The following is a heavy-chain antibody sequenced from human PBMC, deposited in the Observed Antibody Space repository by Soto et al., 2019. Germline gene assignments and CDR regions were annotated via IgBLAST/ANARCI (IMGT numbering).Heavy chain of an antibody. CDR3: AKGGAGVGYDFWGGVDY. CDR1: GFTFSSYA. V-gene: IGHV3-23*01. D-gene: IGHD3-3*01. Sequence: EVQLLESGGGLVQPGGSLRLSCAASGFTFSSYAMSWVRQAPGKGLEWVSAISGSGGSTYYADSVKGRFTISRDNSKNTLDLQMNSRRAEDTAVYYCAKGGAGVGYDFWGGVDYWGQGTLVTVSS. J-gene: IGHJ4*02. CDR2: ISGSGGST.